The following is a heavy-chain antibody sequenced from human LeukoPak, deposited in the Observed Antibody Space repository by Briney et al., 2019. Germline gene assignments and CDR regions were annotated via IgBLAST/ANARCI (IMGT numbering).Heavy chain of an antibody. J-gene: IGHJ4*02. D-gene: IGHD5-24*01. V-gene: IGHV3-7*03. Sequence: GGSLRLSCAASGFTFTTYWMSWVRQPPGKGLEWVANIKQDGTEKYYVDSVKGRFTISRDNSKNTLYLQMNSLRAEDTAVYYCAKGEMAGGGNDYWGQGTLVTVSS. CDR2: IKQDGTEK. CDR3: AKGEMAGGGNDY. CDR1: GFTFTTYW.